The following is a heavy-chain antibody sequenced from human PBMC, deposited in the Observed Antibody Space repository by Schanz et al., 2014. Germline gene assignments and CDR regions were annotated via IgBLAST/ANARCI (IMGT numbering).Heavy chain of an antibody. CDR2: IHHSGST. Sequence: QVQLQQWGAGLLKPSETLSLTCAVYGGSFSGYYWTWIRQPPGKGLEWIGEIHHSGSTNYNPSLKRRVTISMDTPKNQSPRNLTSVPAADTAVYYCARGEWSTSQFDYWGHGTLVTVSS. J-gene: IGHJ4*01. D-gene: IGHD2-2*01. V-gene: IGHV4-34*01. CDR3: ARGEWSTSQFDY. CDR1: GGSFSGYY.